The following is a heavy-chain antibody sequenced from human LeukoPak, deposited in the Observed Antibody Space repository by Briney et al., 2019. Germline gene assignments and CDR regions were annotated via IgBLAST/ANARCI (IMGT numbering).Heavy chain of an antibody. CDR1: GDSINRASYY. CDR3: VGRKSTTPNWFDP. CDR2: IYYTGVT. J-gene: IGHJ5*02. V-gene: IGHV4-39*01. D-gene: IGHD1-1*01. Sequence: SETLSLTCTVSGDSINRASYYWGWIRQSPGKGLEWIGAIYYTGVTFYNPSLKSRVTISVDTSKNQFSLKLTSVTAADTSIYYCVGRKSTTPNWFDPWGQGTLVTVSS.